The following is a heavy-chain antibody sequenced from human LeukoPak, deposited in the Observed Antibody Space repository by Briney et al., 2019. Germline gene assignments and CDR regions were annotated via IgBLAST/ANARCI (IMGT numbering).Heavy chain of an antibody. D-gene: IGHD6-6*01. CDR2: IIPLLTRP. CDR3: AIVPKAGMPAIS. CDR1: GGSINNYG. Sequence: SVKVSCKTSGGSINNYGINWVRQAPGQGLEWMGMIIPLLTRPKYAKKFQGRVTITADESADTAYMEVSRLTSEDTAVFFCAIVPKAGMPAISWGPGTLVSVSS. J-gene: IGHJ5*02. V-gene: IGHV1-69*13.